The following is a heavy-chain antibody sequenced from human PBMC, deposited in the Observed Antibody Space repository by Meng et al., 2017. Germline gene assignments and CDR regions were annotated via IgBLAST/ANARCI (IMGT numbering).Heavy chain of an antibody. J-gene: IGHJ4*02. CDR2: NYHSGST. CDR1: GGSISSSNW. Sequence: LQAAAPGAVTPSGARSPTCAGSGGSISSSNWLSWVRQPPGKGLEWIGENYHSGSTNYNPTLKSRVTISVDKSKNQFSLKLSSVTAADTAVYYCARLESIAARQRAVYYFDYWGQGTLVTVSS. D-gene: IGHD6-6*01. V-gene: IGHV4-4*02. CDR3: ARLESIAARQRAVYYFDY.